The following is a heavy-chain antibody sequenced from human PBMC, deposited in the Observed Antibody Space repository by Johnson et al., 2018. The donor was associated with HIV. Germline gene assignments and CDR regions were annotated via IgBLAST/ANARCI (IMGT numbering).Heavy chain of an antibody. CDR2: ISGSGDKT. Sequence: VQLVESGGGVVQPGRSLRLSCAASGFTFSDYYMSWIRQAPGKGLEWVAVISGSGDKTYYADSVKGRFTISRDNSRNTLYLQMNSLRAEDTAVYYCARGAERSSDLPPDAFDIWGQGTMVTVSS. V-gene: IGHV3-23*04. CDR1: GFTFSDYY. CDR3: ARGAERSSDLPPDAFDI. J-gene: IGHJ3*02. D-gene: IGHD3-22*01.